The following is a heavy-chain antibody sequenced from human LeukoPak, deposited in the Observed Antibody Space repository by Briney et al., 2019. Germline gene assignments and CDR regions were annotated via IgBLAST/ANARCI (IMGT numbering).Heavy chain of an antibody. CDR1: GFTFSSYG. CDR3: ARDNSSGWTLPD. J-gene: IGHJ4*02. V-gene: IGHV3-33*08. CDR2: IWYDGSNK. D-gene: IGHD6-19*01. Sequence: PGGSLRLSCAAFGFTFSSYGMHWVRQAPGKGLEWVAVIWYDGSNKYYADSVKGRFTISRDNSKNTLYLQMNSLRAEDTAVYYCARDNSSGWTLPDWGQGTLVTVSS.